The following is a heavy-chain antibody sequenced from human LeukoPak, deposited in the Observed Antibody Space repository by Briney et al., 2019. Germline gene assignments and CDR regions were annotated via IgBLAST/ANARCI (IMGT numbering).Heavy chain of an antibody. CDR3: ARDRGVDTAMVNWFDP. Sequence: GASVKVSCKASGYTFTSYYMHWVRQATGQGLEWMGWINPNSGGTNYAQKFQGRVTMTRDTSISTAYMELSRLRSDDTALYYCARDRGVDTAMVNWFDPWGQGTLVTVSS. D-gene: IGHD5-18*01. J-gene: IGHJ5*02. V-gene: IGHV1-2*02. CDR1: GYTFTSYY. CDR2: INPNSGGT.